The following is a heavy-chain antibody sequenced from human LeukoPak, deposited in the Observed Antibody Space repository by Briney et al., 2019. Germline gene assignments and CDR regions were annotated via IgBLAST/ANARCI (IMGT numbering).Heavy chain of an antibody. CDR2: ISYDGVNT. CDR1: GFTFRSSA. J-gene: IGHJ4*02. V-gene: IGHV3-30*04. D-gene: IGHD6-19*01. CDR3: ARDLGLAVASSWGGLDY. Sequence: GGSLRLSCTASGFTFRSSAMHWVRQAPGKGLERVAVISYDGVNTYFADSVKGRFTISRDNSKNTLFLQMSSLRHEDTAVYFCARDLGLAVASSWGGLDYWGQGTLVTVSS.